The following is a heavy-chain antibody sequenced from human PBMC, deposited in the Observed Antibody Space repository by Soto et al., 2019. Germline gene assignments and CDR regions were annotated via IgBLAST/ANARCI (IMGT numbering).Heavy chain of an antibody. J-gene: IGHJ6*04. CDR2: ISAAGDP. CDR1: GFTFRNYD. Sequence: EVQLVESGGGLVQPGGSLRLSCAACGFTFRNYDMHWVRQGTGKGLEWVSGISAAGDPDYADSVEGRFTISRENAQNSFFLQMNSLRVGDTAVYYCARTDRDFYGLDVWGEATTVIVSS. V-gene: IGHV3-13*05. CDR3: ARTDRDFYGLDV.